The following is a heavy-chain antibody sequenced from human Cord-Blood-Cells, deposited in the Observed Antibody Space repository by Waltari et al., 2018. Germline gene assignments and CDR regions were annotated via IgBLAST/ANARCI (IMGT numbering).Heavy chain of an antibody. D-gene: IGHD6-13*01. J-gene: IGHJ4*02. V-gene: IGHV1-46*01. CDR2: INPSGGST. Sequence: QVQLVQSGAEVKKPGASVKVSCKASGYTFTSYYMHWVRQAPGQGLEWMGIINPSGGSTSYEQKCPGRVTMTRDTSTSTVYMELSSLRSEETAVYYCARIAGVSQQLASEFDYWGQGTLVTVSS. CDR1: GYTFTSYY. CDR3: ARIAGVSQQLASEFDY.